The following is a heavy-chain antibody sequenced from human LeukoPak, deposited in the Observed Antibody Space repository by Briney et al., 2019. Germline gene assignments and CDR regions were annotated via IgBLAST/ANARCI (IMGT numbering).Heavy chain of an antibody. Sequence: GGSLRLSCAPSEFTFSSYAMQWVRQAPGKGLEWVSGISASGGSTWDADSVKGRFTISRDNSKNTLYLQMNSLRAEDTAVYYCAKYVSAKGPPYALDVWGQGTTVTVSS. D-gene: IGHD2/OR15-2a*01. J-gene: IGHJ6*02. CDR1: EFTFSSYA. V-gene: IGHV3-23*01. CDR3: AKYVSAKGPPYALDV. CDR2: ISASGGST.